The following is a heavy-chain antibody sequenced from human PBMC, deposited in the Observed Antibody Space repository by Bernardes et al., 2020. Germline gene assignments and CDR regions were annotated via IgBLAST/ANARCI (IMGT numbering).Heavy chain of an antibody. J-gene: IGHJ4*02. V-gene: IGHV4-4*02. CDR3: ARTTTYYYGSGSYSHPDS. Sequence: SETLSLTCGVSGDSIRSSNWWTWVRQPPGKGLEWIGEIYHSGNTNYNPSLKSRVAISVDKSKNHFSLNVSSVTAADTAVYFCARTTTYYYGSGSYSHPDSWGQGTLVTGSS. CDR2: IYHSGNT. D-gene: IGHD3-10*01. CDR1: GDSIRSSNW.